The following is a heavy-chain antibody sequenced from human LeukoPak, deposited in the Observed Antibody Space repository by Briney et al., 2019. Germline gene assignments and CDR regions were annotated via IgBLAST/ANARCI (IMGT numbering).Heavy chain of an antibody. Sequence: PGGSLRLSCAASGFTFSSYSMNWVRQAPGKGLEWISYISSSRTIYYADFVKGRFTISRDNAKNSLYLQMNSLRAEDTAVYYCARDPVGATTPDCWGQGALVTVSS. J-gene: IGHJ4*02. CDR1: GFTFSSYS. CDR3: ARDPVGATTPDC. CDR2: ISSSRTI. V-gene: IGHV3-48*04. D-gene: IGHD1-26*01.